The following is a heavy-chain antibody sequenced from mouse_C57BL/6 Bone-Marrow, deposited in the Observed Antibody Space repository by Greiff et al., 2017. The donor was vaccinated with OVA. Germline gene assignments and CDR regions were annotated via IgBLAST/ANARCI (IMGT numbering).Heavy chain of an antibody. V-gene: IGHV3-1*01. Sequence: EVKLQESGPGMVKPSQSLSLSCTVTGYSITSGYDWHWIRHFPGNKLEWMGYISYSGSTNYNPSLKSRISITHDTSKNHFFLKLNSVTTENTATYYCARVPGRPYWYFDDWGTGTTVTVSS. J-gene: IGHJ1*03. CDR3: ARVPGRPYWYFDD. CDR2: ISYSGST. CDR1: GYSITSGYD. D-gene: IGHD1-1*01.